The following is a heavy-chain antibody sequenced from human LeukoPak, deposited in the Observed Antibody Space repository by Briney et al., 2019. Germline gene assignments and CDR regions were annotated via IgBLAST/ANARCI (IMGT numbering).Heavy chain of an antibody. J-gene: IGHJ5*02. D-gene: IGHD1-26*01. CDR3: ARHEYSGSYYGLSWFDP. Sequence: SETLSLTCTVSGGSISSYYWSWIRQPPGKGLEWIGYIYYSGSTNYNPSLKSRVTISVDTSKNQFSLKLSSLTAADTAVYYCARHEYSGSYYGLSWFDPRGQGTLVTVSS. V-gene: IGHV4-59*08. CDR1: GGSISSYY. CDR2: IYYSGST.